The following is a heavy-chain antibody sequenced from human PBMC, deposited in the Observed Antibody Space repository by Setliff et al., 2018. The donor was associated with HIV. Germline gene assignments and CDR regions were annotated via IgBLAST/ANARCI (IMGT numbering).Heavy chain of an antibody. CDR2: INPNSGGT. J-gene: IGHJ4*02. D-gene: IGHD5-18*01. V-gene: IGHV1-2*06. Sequence: ASVKVSCKASGYTFTDYYMHWVRQAPGQGLEWMGRINPNSGGTNYAQKFQGRVTMTRDTSISTAYMELSRLRSDDTAVYYCHLNSGGYSYGYIDYWGQGTLVTAPQ. CDR1: GYTFTDYY. CDR3: HLNSGGYSYGYIDY.